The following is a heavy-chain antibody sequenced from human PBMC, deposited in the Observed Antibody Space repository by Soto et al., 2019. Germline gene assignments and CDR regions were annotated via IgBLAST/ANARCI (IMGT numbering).Heavy chain of an antibody. CDR3: ARAGYSSSWYGSYGMDV. D-gene: IGHD6-13*01. Sequence: ASVKVSCKASGGTFSSYTISWVRQAPGQGLEWMGMINPSGGSTSYAQKFQGRVTMTRDTSTSTVYMELSSLRSEDTAVYYCARAGYSSSWYGSYGMDVWGQGTTVTVSS. CDR2: INPSGGST. V-gene: IGHV1-46*01. J-gene: IGHJ6*02. CDR1: GGTFSSYT.